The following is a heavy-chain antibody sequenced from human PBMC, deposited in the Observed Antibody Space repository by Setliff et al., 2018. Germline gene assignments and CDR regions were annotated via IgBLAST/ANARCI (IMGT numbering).Heavy chain of an antibody. CDR2: IRASSDET. J-gene: IGHJ4*02. Sequence: ASVKVSCKTSGYTFTDYGISWVRQAPGQRLEWVGWIRASSDETDYAQKFRGRVTMTTDTSTSTAYMEMRSLTSDDTAVYYCARDEIRPITPDYWGQGTLVTVSS. V-gene: IGHV1-18*01. D-gene: IGHD1-20*01. CDR3: ARDEIRPITPDY. CDR1: GYTFTDYG.